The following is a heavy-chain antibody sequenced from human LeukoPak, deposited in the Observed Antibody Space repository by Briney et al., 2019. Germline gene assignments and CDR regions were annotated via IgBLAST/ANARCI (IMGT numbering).Heavy chain of an antibody. CDR1: GYSFTSYW. CDR3: ARQRITMSKNYYYYGMDV. J-gene: IGHJ6*02. CDR2: IYPGDSDT. Sequence: GESLQISCKGSGYSFTSYWIGWVRPMPGKGLEWMGIIYPGDSDTRYSPSFQGQVTISADKSISTAYLQWSSLKASDTAMYYCARQRITMSKNYYYYGMDVWGQGTTVTVSS. D-gene: IGHD3-10*02. V-gene: IGHV5-51*01.